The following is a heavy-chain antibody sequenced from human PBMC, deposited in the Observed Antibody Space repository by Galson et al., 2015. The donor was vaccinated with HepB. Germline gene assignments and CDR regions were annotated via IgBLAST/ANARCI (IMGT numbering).Heavy chain of an antibody. J-gene: IGHJ4*02. CDR1: GFTFSSYG. CDR3: AREWRILFGSSWYFNLDY. CDR2: IWYDGSNK. Sequence: SLRLSCAASGFTFSSYGMHWVRQAPGKGLEWVAVIWYDGSNKYYADSVKGRFTISRDNSKNTLYLQMNSLRAEDTAAYYCAREWRILFGSSWYFNLDYWGQGTLVTVSS. D-gene: IGHD6-13*01. V-gene: IGHV3-33*01.